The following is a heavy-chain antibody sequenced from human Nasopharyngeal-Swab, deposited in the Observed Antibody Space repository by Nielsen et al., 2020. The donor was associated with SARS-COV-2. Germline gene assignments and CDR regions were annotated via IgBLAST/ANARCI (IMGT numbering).Heavy chain of an antibody. D-gene: IGHD3-22*01. Sequence: GESLKISCAASGFTFSSYGMHWVRQAPGKGLEWVAVIWYDGSNKYYADSVKGRFTISRDNAKNSLYLQMNSLRAEDTAVYYCARDYYYDSSGYYPWFDPWGQGTLVTVSS. CDR2: IWYDGSNK. J-gene: IGHJ5*02. V-gene: IGHV3-33*01. CDR3: ARDYYYDSSGYYPWFDP. CDR1: GFTFSSYG.